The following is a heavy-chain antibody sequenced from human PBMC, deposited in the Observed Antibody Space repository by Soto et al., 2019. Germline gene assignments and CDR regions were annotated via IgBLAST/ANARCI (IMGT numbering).Heavy chain of an antibody. CDR1: GGSISSYY. D-gene: IGHD4-17*01. CDR3: ARHPTTVTTGGAFDI. J-gene: IGHJ3*02. CDR2: IYYSGST. Sequence: SETLSLTCTVSGGSISSYYWSWIRQPPGKGLEWIGYIYYSGSTNYNPSLKSRVTISVDTSKNQFSLKLSSVTAADTALYYCARHPTTVTTGGAFDIWGQGTMVTVSS. V-gene: IGHV4-59*08.